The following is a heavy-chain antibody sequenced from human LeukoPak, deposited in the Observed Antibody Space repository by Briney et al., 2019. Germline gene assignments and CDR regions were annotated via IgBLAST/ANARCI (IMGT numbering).Heavy chain of an antibody. CDR3: AKDEATSGGGLAS. CDR1: GFTVSGTH. V-gene: IGHV3-53*01. J-gene: IGHJ4*02. D-gene: IGHD3-16*01. Sequence: GGSLRLSCAASGFTVSGTHMSWVRQAPGKGLEWVSAIYTGGTTYYADSVKGRFTISRDNSRNTLFLHMSSLRADDTAVYYCAKDEATSGGGLASWGQGTLVTVSS. CDR2: IYTGGTT.